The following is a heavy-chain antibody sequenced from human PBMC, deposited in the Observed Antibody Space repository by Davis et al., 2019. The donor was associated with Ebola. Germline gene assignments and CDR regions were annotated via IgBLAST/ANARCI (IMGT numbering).Heavy chain of an antibody. CDR2: IYHSGST. D-gene: IGHD3-16*01. CDR3: ARHVWGIVVGHWYFDL. CDR1: GGSISSGCYT. V-gene: IGHV4-30-2*01. J-gene: IGHJ2*01. Sequence: MPSETLSLTCAVSGGSISSGCYTWSWIRQPPGKGLEWIGYIYHSGSTYYNPSLKSRVTISVDRSKNQFSLKLSSVTAADTAVYYCARHVWGIVVGHWYFDLWGRGTLVTVSS.